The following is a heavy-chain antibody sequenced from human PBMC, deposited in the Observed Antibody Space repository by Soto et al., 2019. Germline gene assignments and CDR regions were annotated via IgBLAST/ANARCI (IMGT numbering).Heavy chain of an antibody. V-gene: IGHV3-23*05. Sequence: GGSLRLSCAASGFTLSIYAMSWVRQAPGKGLEWVSTIDNSGGITYYADSVKGRFTIPRDNSKNTLYLQMNSLRAEDTAVYYCAKGGYNYGFLFDCWGQGTLVTVSS. CDR2: IDNSGGIT. CDR3: AKGGYNYGFLFDC. D-gene: IGHD5-18*01. CDR1: GFTLSIYA. J-gene: IGHJ4*02.